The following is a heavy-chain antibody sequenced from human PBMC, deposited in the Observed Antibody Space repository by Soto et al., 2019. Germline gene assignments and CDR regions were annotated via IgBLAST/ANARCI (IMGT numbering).Heavy chain of an antibody. V-gene: IGHV4-59*08. CDR1: GGSISSYY. CDR2: IYYSGST. CDR3: ARRNYYDSSVYWGYFDY. Sequence: SETLSLTCTVSGGSISSYYWSWIRQPPGKGLEWIGYIYYSGSTNYNPSLKSRVTISVDTSKNQFSLKLSSVAAADTAVYYCARRNYYDSSVYWGYFDYWGQGTLVTGSS. J-gene: IGHJ4*02. D-gene: IGHD3-22*01.